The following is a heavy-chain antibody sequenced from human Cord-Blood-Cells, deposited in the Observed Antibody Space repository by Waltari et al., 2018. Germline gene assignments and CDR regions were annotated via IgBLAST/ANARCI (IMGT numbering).Heavy chain of an antibody. CDR1: GFPFSNAW. CDR2: IKSKTDGGTT. J-gene: IGHJ3*02. Sequence: EVQLVESGGGLVKPGGSLRLSCAASGFPFSNAWMSWVRQAPGKGLEGVGRIKSKTDGGTTDYAAPVKGRFTISRDDSKNTLYLQMNSLKTEDTAVYYCTTFTKYYDISDAFDIWGQGTMVTVSS. CDR3: TTFTKYYDISDAFDI. D-gene: IGHD3-9*01. V-gene: IGHV3-15*01.